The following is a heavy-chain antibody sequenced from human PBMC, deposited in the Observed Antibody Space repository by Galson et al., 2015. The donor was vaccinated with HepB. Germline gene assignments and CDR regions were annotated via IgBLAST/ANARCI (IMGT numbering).Heavy chain of an antibody. J-gene: IGHJ6*02. CDR2: ISAYNGNT. D-gene: IGHD3-10*01. Sequence: SVKVSCKASGYTFTSYGISWVRQAPGQGLEWMGWISAYNGNTNYAQKLQGRVTMTTDTSTSTAYMELRSLRSDDTAVYYCARTEYYYGSGLSGPYYYYYGMDVWGQGTTVTVSS. CDR1: GYTFTSYG. CDR3: ARTEYYYGSGLSGPYYYYYGMDV. V-gene: IGHV1-18*01.